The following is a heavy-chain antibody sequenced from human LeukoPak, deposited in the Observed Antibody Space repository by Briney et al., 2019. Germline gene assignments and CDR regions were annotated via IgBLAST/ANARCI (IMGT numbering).Heavy chain of an antibody. V-gene: IGHV4-30-2*01. Sequence: PSETLSLTCAVSGGSISSGGYSWSWIRQPPGKGLEWIGYIYHSGSTYYNPSHKSRVTISVDRSKNQFSLKLSSVTAADTAVYYCARDKGAFDIWGQGTMVTVSS. CDR3: ARDKGAFDI. CDR1: GGSISSGGYS. J-gene: IGHJ3*02. CDR2: IYHSGST.